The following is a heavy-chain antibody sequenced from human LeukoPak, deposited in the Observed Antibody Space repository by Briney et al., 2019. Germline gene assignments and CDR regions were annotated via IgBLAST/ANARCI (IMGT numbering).Heavy chain of an antibody. CDR1: GYSLTNHY. V-gene: IGHV4-34*12. J-gene: IGHJ5*02. Sequence: SETRSLTCAVYGYSLTNHYWIWIRQPPGKGLEWIGEIMHTGSTNYNPFLKSRVTISVDTSKNQFFLNLTSVTAADTAVYYCARGPAAVHPWGQGTLVTVSS. CDR3: ARGPAAVHP. CDR2: IMHTGST. D-gene: IGHD6-13*01.